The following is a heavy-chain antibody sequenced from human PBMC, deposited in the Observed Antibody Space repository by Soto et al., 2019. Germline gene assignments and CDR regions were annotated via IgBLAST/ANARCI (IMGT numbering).Heavy chain of an antibody. V-gene: IGHV1-2*04. CDR1: GYSFTAYF. CDR3: ARAPWDGSGTSNWFDP. CDR2: INPNTGGT. D-gene: IGHD3-10*01. Sequence: QVQLVQSGSEVKKPGASVKVSCKASGYSFTAYFIHWVRQAPGQGLEWMGCINPNTGGTKSAQKFQGWVTMTSDTSISTAYMELSRLSSDDTAVYYCARAPWDGSGTSNWFDPWGQGTLVSVSS. J-gene: IGHJ5*02.